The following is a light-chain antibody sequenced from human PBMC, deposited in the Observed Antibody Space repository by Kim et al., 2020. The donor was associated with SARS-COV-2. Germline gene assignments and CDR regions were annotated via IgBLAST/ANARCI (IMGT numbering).Light chain of an antibody. V-gene: IGKV1-27*01. J-gene: IGKJ1*01. CDR1: QDIANS. CDR3: QKYDGAPWA. CDR2: AAS. Sequence: SVGDRVTITCRASQDIANSLALYQQRPGKVAKVLIDAASPLQSGVRSRFSRRGTGREYPLSIDSLQTVDVATDYCQKYDGAPWAFGPGTKVDI.